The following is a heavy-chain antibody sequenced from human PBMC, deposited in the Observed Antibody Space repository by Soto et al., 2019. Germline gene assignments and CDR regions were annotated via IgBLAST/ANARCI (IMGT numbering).Heavy chain of an antibody. Sequence: AESLITYRTAAWYNFSSQWIAWVRRRPGKGLEWMGIVDPGDAETRYSPSFQSQVTMSADKSIDTAYLQWSSVKASDTAIYYWEKSEVLEIWGQGTMVTVSS. CDR2: VDPGDAET. CDR1: WYNFSSQW. J-gene: IGHJ3*02. V-gene: IGHV5-51*01. CDR3: EKSEVLEI.